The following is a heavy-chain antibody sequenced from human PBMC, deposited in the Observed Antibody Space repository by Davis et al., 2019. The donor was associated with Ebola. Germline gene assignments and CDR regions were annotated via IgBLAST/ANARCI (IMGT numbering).Heavy chain of an antibody. CDR3: ARDAFSLSRYDTEDH. V-gene: IGHV3-33*01. J-gene: IGHJ4*02. CDR2: IWSDGGHE. Sequence: GESLKISCTVSGFTFSTYGMHWVRQVPGKGLEWVAVIWSDGGHEWYADSVKGRFTISRDNSKNTVYLQLSSLSVDDTAIYYCARDAFSLSRYDTEDHWGQGTLVTVSS. CDR1: GFTFSTYG. D-gene: IGHD3-9*01.